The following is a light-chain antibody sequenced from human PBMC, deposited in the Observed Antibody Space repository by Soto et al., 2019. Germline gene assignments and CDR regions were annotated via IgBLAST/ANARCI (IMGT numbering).Light chain of an antibody. Sequence: QSALTQPASVSGSPGQSIAISCTGTSGDVGGYDYVSWYQQHPGKAPKLMIYDVSNRPSGVSNRFSGSKSDNTASLTISGLQAEDEADYYCSSYTSSSTYVFGTGTKLTVL. CDR3: SSYTSSSTYV. J-gene: IGLJ1*01. CDR2: DVS. V-gene: IGLV2-14*01. CDR1: SGDVGGYDY.